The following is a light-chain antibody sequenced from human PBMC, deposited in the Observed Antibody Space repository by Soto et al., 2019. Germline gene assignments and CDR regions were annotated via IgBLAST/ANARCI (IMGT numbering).Light chain of an antibody. V-gene: IGKV1-5*01. J-gene: IGKJ1*01. CDR1: QNINTW. Sequence: DIQMTQSPSALSASVGDRVTITCRASQNINTWLAWFRQIPGKAPKLLIYDASGLESGVPSRFSGSGSDTDFTLTITNLQPDDVAIYYCQQYYSYSRTFGQGTKLEI. CDR2: DAS. CDR3: QQYYSYSRT.